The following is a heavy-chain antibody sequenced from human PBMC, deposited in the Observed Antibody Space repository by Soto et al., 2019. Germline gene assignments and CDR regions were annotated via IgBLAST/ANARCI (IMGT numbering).Heavy chain of an antibody. CDR3: VKGLLLRFFEWLPVPPNTDS. V-gene: IGHV3-64D*08. D-gene: IGHD3-3*01. Sequence: GGSLRLSCSASGFTFSSYAMHWVRQAPGKGLEYVSAISSNGGSTYYADSVKGRLTISRDNSKNTLYLQMRSLRAEDTAVYYCVKGLLLRFFEWLPVPPNTDSWGQGTLVTAPQ. CDR2: ISSNGGST. J-gene: IGHJ4*02. CDR1: GFTFSSYA.